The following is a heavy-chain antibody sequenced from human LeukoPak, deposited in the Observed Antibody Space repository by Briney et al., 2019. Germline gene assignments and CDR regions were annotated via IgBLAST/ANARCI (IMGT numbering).Heavy chain of an antibody. J-gene: IGHJ4*02. Sequence: SETLSLTCTVSGGSISRYYWSWIRQPPGKGLEWIGYIYNSGSTNYNPSLNSRVTISVDTSKKQFSLELSSVTAADTAVYFGTRSPVTTRYYFDYWGQGTLVTVSS. V-gene: IGHV4-59*01. CDR2: IYNSGST. D-gene: IGHD4-17*01. CDR1: GGSISRYY. CDR3: TRSPVTTRYYFDY.